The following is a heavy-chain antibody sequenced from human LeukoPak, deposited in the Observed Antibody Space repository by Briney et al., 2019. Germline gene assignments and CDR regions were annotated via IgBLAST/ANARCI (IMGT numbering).Heavy chain of an antibody. J-gene: IGHJ4*02. D-gene: IGHD3-3*01. CDR2: IYYSGNT. V-gene: IGHV4-30-4*08. Sequence: PSETLSLTCTVSGGSISSSSYYWGWIRQPPGKGLEWIGYIYYSGNTYYNPSLKSRVTISADTSKNQLSLKVSSVTAADTAVYYCARTSTYYDFWSGYRDFDFWGQGTLVTVSS. CDR3: ARTSTYYDFWSGYRDFDF. CDR1: GGSISSSSYY.